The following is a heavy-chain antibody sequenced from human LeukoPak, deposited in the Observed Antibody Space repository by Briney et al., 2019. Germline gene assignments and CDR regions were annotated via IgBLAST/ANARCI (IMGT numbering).Heavy chain of an antibody. CDR3: ARAEDIVVVPAAAFDI. V-gene: IGHV4-38-2*02. J-gene: IGHJ3*02. Sequence: SETLSLTCPVSGYSISSGYYWGWIRQPPGKGLEWIGSIYHSGSTYYNPSLKSRVTISVDTSKNQFSLKLSSVTAADTAVYYCARAEDIVVVPAAAFDIWGQGTMVTVSS. D-gene: IGHD2-2*01. CDR2: IYHSGST. CDR1: GYSISSGYY.